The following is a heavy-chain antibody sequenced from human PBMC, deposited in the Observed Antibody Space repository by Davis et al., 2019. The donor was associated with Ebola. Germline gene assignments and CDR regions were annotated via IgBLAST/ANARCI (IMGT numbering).Heavy chain of an antibody. V-gene: IGHV5-51*01. D-gene: IGHD2-8*02. Sequence: PGGSLRLSCKGSGYSFTNYWIGWVRQMPGKGLEWVGGIYPGDSDTRYSPSFRGQVSISADKSTKTAFLQWSSLKASDSGMYYCASLRRTITGMDDGFDIWGQGTMVTVSS. CDR1: GYSFTNYW. CDR3: ASLRRTITGMDDGFDI. CDR2: IYPGDSDT. J-gene: IGHJ3*02.